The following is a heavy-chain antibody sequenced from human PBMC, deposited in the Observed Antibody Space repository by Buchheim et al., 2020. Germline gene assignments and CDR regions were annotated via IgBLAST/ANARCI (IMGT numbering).Heavy chain of an antibody. V-gene: IGHV1-46*01. CDR1: GYTFTSYY. J-gene: IGHJ5*02. CDR2: INPSGGST. D-gene: IGHD5-18*01. Sequence: QVQLVQSGAEVKKPGASVKVSCKASGYTFTSYYMHWVRQTPGQGLEWMGIINPSGGSTSYAQKFQGRVTMTRDTSTRTVYMELSSLRSEDTAVYYCARAPMPAMAYNWFDPWGQGTL. CDR3: ARAPMPAMAYNWFDP.